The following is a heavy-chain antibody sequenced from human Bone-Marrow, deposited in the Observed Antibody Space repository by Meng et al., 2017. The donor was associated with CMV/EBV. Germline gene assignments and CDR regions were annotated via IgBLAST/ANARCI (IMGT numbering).Heavy chain of an antibody. V-gene: IGHV3-21*01. J-gene: IGHJ6*02. Sequence: GESLKISCAASGFTFSSYSMNWVRQAPGKGLEWVSSISSSSSYIYYADSVKGRFTISRDNSKNTLYLQMNSLRAEDTAVYYCAKVGGAGRRYYYYGMDVWGQGTTVTVSS. CDR1: GFTFSSYS. CDR3: AKVGGAGRRYYYYGMDV. D-gene: IGHD3-10*01. CDR2: ISSSSSYI.